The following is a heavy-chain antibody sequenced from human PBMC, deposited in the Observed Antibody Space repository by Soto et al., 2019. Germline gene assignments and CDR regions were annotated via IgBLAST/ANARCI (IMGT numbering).Heavy chain of an antibody. J-gene: IGHJ5*02. CDR3: AREVRWFGEKPFDP. V-gene: IGHV4-31*03. CDR2: IYYSGST. CDR1: GGSISSGGYY. Sequence: SETLSLTCTVSGGSISSGGYYWSWIRQHPGKGLEWIGYIYYSGSTYYNPSLKSRVTISVDTSKNQFSLKLSSVTAADTAVYYCAREVRWFGEKPFDPWGQGTLVTVSS. D-gene: IGHD3-10*01.